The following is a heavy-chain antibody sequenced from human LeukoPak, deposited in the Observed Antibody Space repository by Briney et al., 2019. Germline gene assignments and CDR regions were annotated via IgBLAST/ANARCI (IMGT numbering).Heavy chain of an antibody. Sequence: GGSLRLSCAASGFTFSSYGMHWVRQAPGKGLEWVAHISHDGSEKHYVDSVKGRFTISRDNARNSQFLQMNSLRVDDTAVYYCASGGGWVFFNWGQGTLVTVSS. D-gene: IGHD6-19*01. CDR3: ASGGGWVFFN. V-gene: IGHV3-7*01. CDR2: ISHDGSEK. J-gene: IGHJ4*02. CDR1: GFTFSSYG.